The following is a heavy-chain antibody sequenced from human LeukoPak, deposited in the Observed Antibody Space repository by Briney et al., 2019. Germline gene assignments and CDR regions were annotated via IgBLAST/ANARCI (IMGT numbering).Heavy chain of an antibody. V-gene: IGHV3-30*18. J-gene: IGHJ4*02. CDR3: AKAPRGGLWFGELFDY. Sequence: ERSLRLSCAASGFTFSSYGMHWVRQAPGKGLEWVAVISYDGSNKYYADSVKGRFTISRDNSKNTLYLQMNSLRAEDTAVYYCAKAPRGGLWFGELFDYWGQGTLVTVSS. CDR2: ISYDGSNK. CDR1: GFTFSSYG. D-gene: IGHD3-10*01.